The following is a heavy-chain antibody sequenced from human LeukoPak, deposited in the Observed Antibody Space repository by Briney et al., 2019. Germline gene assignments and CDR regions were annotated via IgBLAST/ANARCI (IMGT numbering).Heavy chain of an antibody. CDR1: GFTFDDYA. J-gene: IGHJ6*02. V-gene: IGHV3-9*01. CDR2: ISWNSGSI. CDR3: AKDLGYCSSTSCYGPLSDYYYGMDV. D-gene: IGHD2-2*01. Sequence: GGSLRLSCAASGFTFDDYAMPWVRQAPGKGLEWVSGISWNSGSIGYADSVKGRFTISRDNAKNSLYLQMNSLRAEDTALYYCAKDLGYCSSTSCYGPLSDYYYGMDVWGQGTTVTVSS.